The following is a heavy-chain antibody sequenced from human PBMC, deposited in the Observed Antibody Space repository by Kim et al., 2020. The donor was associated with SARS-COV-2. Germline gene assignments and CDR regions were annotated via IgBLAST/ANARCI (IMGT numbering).Heavy chain of an antibody. CDR2: TYYRSKWYN. J-gene: IGHJ6*02. CDR1: GDSVSSNSAA. Sequence: SQTLSLTCAISGDSVSSNSAAWNWIRQSPSRGLEWLGRTYYRSKWYNDYAVSVKSRITINPDTSKNQFSLQLNSVPPEDTAVYYCARDVAAAGPVYYYYYYGMDVWGQGTTVTVSS. V-gene: IGHV6-1*01. D-gene: IGHD6-13*01. CDR3: ARDVAAAGPVYYYYYYGMDV.